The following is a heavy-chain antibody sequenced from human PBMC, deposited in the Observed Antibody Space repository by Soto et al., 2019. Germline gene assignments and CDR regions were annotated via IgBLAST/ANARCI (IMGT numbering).Heavy chain of an antibody. CDR3: ARDHRITIFGVVIPPYGMDV. Sequence: ASVKVSCKASGYTFTSYYMHWVRQAPGQGLEWMGIINPSGGSTSYAQKFQGRVTMTRDTSTSTVYMELSSLRSEDTAVYYCARDHRITIFGVVIPPYGMDVWGQGTTVTVSS. J-gene: IGHJ6*02. D-gene: IGHD3-3*01. V-gene: IGHV1-46*01. CDR2: INPSGGST. CDR1: GYTFTSYY.